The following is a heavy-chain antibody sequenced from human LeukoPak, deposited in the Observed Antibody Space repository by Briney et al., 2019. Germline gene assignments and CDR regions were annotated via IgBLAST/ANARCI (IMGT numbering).Heavy chain of an antibody. J-gene: IGHJ5*02. CDR3: AKETDRMYYYGSGSHWFDH. D-gene: IGHD3-10*01. Sequence: GGSLRLSCAASGFTFSSYEMNWVRQAPGKGLEWVSYISRSATTTHYADSVKGRLTISRDNAKNSLYLQMDSLTAEDTALYYSAKETDRMYYYGSGSHWFDHWGQGTLVTVSS. CDR1: GFTFSSYE. CDR2: ISRSATTT. V-gene: IGHV3-48*03.